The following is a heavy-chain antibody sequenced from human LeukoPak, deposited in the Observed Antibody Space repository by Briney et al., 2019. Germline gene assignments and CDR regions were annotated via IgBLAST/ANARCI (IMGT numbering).Heavy chain of an antibody. V-gene: IGHV3-53*01. D-gene: IGHD3-10*01. CDR1: GFTVSGTY. Sequence: GGSLRLSCAVSGFTVSGTYMSWVRQAPGKGLEWVSVIYSGGSTYYADSVRGRFTISRDDSKNTLYLQMNSLRAEDTAVYYCARAWHYGDWGQGTLVTVSS. J-gene: IGHJ4*02. CDR2: IYSGGST. CDR3: ARAWHYGD.